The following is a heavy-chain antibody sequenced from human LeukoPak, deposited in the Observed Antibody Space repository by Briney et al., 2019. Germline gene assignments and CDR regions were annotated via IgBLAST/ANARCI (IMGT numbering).Heavy chain of an antibody. CDR1: GYTFTDYY. CDR2: INPITGGT. Sequence: ASVKVSCKTSGYTFTDYYMHWVRQAPGLGLEWMGWINPITGGTKYAEKFHGRVATTRDTSVSTVYMELSRLRSDDTSVYYCAGDQRYEYFQHWGQGTLVTVSS. D-gene: IGHD5-24*01. J-gene: IGHJ1*01. CDR3: AGDQRYEYFQH. V-gene: IGHV1-2*02.